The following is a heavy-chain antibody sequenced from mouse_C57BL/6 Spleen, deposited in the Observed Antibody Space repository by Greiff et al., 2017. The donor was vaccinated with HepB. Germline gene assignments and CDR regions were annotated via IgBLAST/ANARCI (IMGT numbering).Heavy chain of an antibody. V-gene: IGHV1-4*01. CDR3: ARKGTRASY. D-gene: IGHD3-1*01. Sequence: VQLQQSGAELVKPGASVKMSCKASGYTFTSYTMHWVKQRPGQGLEWIGYINTSSGYTKYNQKFKDKATLTADKSSSTAYMQLSSLTSEDSAVYYCARKGTRASYWGQGTTLTVSS. CDR2: INTSSGYT. CDR1: GYTFTSYT. J-gene: IGHJ2*01.